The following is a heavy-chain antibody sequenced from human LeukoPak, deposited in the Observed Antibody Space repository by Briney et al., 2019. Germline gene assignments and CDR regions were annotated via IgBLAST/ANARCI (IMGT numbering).Heavy chain of an antibody. V-gene: IGHV3-23*01. CDR3: AKRETYYDFWSGYYLDY. J-gene: IGHJ4*02. D-gene: IGHD3-3*01. CDR1: GFTFSSYA. CDR2: ISGSGGST. Sequence: GGSLRLSCAASGFTFSSYAMRWVRQAPGKGLEWVSAISGSGGSTYYADSGKGRFTISRDNSKNTLYLQMNSLRAEDTAVYYCAKRETYYDFWSGYYLDYWGQGTLVTVSS.